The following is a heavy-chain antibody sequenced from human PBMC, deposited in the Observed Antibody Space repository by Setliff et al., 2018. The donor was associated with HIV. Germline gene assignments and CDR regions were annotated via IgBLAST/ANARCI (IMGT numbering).Heavy chain of an antibody. CDR2: IYYSGST. J-gene: IGHJ4*02. V-gene: IGHV4-39*07. Sequence: SETLSLTCAVSGGSISSRSYYWGWIRQHPGKGLEWIGYIYYSGSTYYNPSLKSRITISVDTSKNQFSLKLTSVTAADTAVYYCARGHPNSSRSSLVYWGQGTLVTVSS. D-gene: IGHD6-6*01. CDR3: ARGHPNSSRSSLVY. CDR1: GGSISSRSYY.